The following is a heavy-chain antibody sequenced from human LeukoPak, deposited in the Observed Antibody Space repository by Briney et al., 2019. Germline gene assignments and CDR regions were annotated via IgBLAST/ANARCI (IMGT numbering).Heavy chain of an antibody. Sequence: GGSLRLSCAASGFTFSSYARHWVRQAPGKGLEWVAVISYDGSNKYYADSVKGRFTISRDNAKSSLFLQMNSLRAEDTAVYYCARIMTTVTTVEYWGQGILVTVSS. CDR2: ISYDGSNK. CDR3: ARIMTTVTTVEY. J-gene: IGHJ4*02. V-gene: IGHV3-30-3*01. D-gene: IGHD4-17*01. CDR1: GFTFSSYA.